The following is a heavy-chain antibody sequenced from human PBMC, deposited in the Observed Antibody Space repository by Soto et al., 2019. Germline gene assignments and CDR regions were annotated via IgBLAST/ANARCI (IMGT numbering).Heavy chain of an antibody. CDR2: IGKAGDT. Sequence: EVQLVESGGDLVQPGGSLRLSCGASGFTFSSCDFHWVRQTSGKGLEWVSGIGKAGDTYYAGSVKGRFTLSRENAKNSLYLQLNSLRPGDTAVYYCTRGAAGFDYWGQGALVTVSS. CDR3: TRGAAGFDY. D-gene: IGHD6-19*01. J-gene: IGHJ4*02. V-gene: IGHV3-13*01. CDR1: GFTFSSCD.